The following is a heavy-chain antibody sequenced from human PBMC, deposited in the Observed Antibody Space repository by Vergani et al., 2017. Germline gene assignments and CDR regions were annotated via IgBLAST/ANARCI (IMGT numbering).Heavy chain of an antibody. D-gene: IGHD2-21*01. Sequence: EVQLVESGGGLVKPGGSLRLSCAASGFSFSSYSMNWFRQAPGKGLEWVAYISGSSSYVFYRDSVEGRFTITRDNAKKSVYLQMNSLRAEDTAMYLCARVLWDCTHIMCSPPSYWGQGTQVTVSS. CDR2: ISGSSSYV. CDR1: GFSFSSYS. J-gene: IGHJ4*02. CDR3: ARVLWDCTHIMCSPPSY. V-gene: IGHV3-21*02.